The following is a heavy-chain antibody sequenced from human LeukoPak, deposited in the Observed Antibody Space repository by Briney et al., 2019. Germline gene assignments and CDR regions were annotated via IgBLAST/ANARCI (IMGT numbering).Heavy chain of an antibody. CDR3: ARVGHLAAAGTYGY. J-gene: IGHJ4*02. V-gene: IGHV4-59*08. Sequence: SSETLSLTCTASGGSISSYYWSWIRQPPGKGLEWIGNIFYSGSPNYNPSLKSRVTISFDTSKNQFSLKLSSVTAADTAVYYCARVGHLAAAGTYGYWGQGTLVTVSS. D-gene: IGHD6-13*01. CDR1: GGSISSYY. CDR2: IFYSGSP.